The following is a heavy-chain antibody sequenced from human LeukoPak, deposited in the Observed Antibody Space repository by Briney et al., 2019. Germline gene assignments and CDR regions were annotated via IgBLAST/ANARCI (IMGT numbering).Heavy chain of an antibody. CDR2: INHSGST. Sequence: SSETLSLTCAVYGGSFSGYYWSWIRQPPGKGLEWIGEINHSGSTNYNPSLKSRVTIPVDTSKNQFSLKLSSVTAAETAVYYCARGRGEVVVAVYYYYYMDVSGKGRSVTVSS. J-gene: IGHJ6*03. V-gene: IGHV4-34*01. CDR1: GGSFSGYY. D-gene: IGHD2-15*01. CDR3: ARGRGEVVVAVYYYYYMDV.